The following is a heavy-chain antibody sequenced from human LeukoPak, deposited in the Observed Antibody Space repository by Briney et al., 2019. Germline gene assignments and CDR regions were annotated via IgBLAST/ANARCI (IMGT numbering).Heavy chain of an antibody. V-gene: IGHV3-30*04. Sequence: PGRSLRLSCAASGFTFSTFSMHWVRQAPGKGLEWVAVILYDGSTQYYADSVRGRFTASRDNSKDTLYLQMNSLRVEDTAVYYCARVDCRSTSCSPFDYWGQGTLVTASS. J-gene: IGHJ4*02. CDR2: ILYDGSTQ. D-gene: IGHD2-2*01. CDR1: GFTFSTFS. CDR3: ARVDCRSTSCSPFDY.